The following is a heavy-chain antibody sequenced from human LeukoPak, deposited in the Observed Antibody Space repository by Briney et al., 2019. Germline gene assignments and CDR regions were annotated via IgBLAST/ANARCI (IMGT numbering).Heavy chain of an antibody. CDR1: GFTFSSYG. D-gene: IGHD3-10*01. CDR2: ISYDGSNK. V-gene: IGHV3-30*18. Sequence: GRSLRLSCAASGFTFSSYGMHWVRQAPGKRLEWVAVISYDGSNKYYADSVKGRITISRDNSKNTLYLQMNSLRAEDTAVYYCAKDSARYYYGSGNILTDYWGQGTLVTVSS. J-gene: IGHJ4*02. CDR3: AKDSARYYYGSGNILTDY.